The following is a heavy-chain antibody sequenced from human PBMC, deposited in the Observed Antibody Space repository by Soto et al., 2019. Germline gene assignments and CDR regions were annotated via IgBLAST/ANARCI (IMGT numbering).Heavy chain of an antibody. D-gene: IGHD3-22*01. CDR3: AANKGYDSSGYYYNTGGDY. J-gene: IGHJ4*02. Sequence: VQLVESGGGVVQPGRSLRLSCAASGFTFSSYGMHWVRQAPGKGLEWVAVISYDGSNKYYADSVKGRFTISRDNSKNTLYLQMNSLRAEDTAVYYCAANKGYDSSGYYYNTGGDYWGQGTLVTVSS. V-gene: IGHV3-30*03. CDR2: ISYDGSNK. CDR1: GFTFSSYG.